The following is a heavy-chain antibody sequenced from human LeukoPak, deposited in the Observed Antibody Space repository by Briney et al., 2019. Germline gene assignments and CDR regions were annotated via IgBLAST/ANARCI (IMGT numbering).Heavy chain of an antibody. CDR2: ISYDGSNK. J-gene: IGHJ4*02. CDR1: GFTFSSYG. CDR3: AREGQQLVTGAFDY. Sequence: GRSLRLSCAASGFTFSSYGMHWVRQAPGKGLEWVAVISYDGSNKYYADSVKGRFTISRDNSKNTLYLQMNSLRAEDTAVYYCAREGQQLVTGAFDYWGQGTLVTVSS. V-gene: IGHV3-30*03. D-gene: IGHD6-13*01.